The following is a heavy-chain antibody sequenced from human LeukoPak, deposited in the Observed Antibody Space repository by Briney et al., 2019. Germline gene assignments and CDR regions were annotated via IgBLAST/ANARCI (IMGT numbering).Heavy chain of an antibody. J-gene: IGHJ4*02. CDR2: ISSSSSYI. CDR3: ARTIRGPTYGSGSYKVRYFDY. CDR1: GFTFSSYS. Sequence: GGSLRLSCAASGFTFSSYSMNWVRQAPGRGLEWVSSISSSSSYIYYADSVKGRFTISRDNAKNSLYLQMNSLRAEDTAVYYCARTIRGPTYGSGSYKVRYFDYWGQGTLVTVSS. D-gene: IGHD3-10*01. V-gene: IGHV3-21*01.